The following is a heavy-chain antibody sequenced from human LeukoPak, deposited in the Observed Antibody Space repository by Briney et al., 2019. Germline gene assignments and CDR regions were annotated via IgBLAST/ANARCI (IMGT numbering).Heavy chain of an antibody. D-gene: IGHD6-19*01. V-gene: IGHV1-2*02. CDR2: INPNSGGT. CDR3: ARGVRAVAGPDY. CDR1: GYTFTGYY. Sequence: ASVKVSCKASGYTFTGYYMHWARQAPGQGLEWMGWINPNSGGTNYAQKFQGRITMTRDTSISTAYMELSRLRSDDTAVYYCARGVRAVAGPDYWGQGTLVTVSS. J-gene: IGHJ4*02.